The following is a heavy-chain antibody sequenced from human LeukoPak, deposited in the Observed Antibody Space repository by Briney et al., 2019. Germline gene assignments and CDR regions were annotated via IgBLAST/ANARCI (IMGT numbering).Heavy chain of an antibody. Sequence: PSETLSLTCTVSGGSISSGSYYWGWIRQPPGKGLEWIGSIYYSGSTYYNPSLKSRVTISVDTSKNQFSLKLSSVTAADTAVYYCARVVDYVHSYDYWGQGTLVTVSS. J-gene: IGHJ4*02. CDR3: ARVVDYVHSYDY. D-gene: IGHD4-17*01. CDR2: IYYSGST. V-gene: IGHV4-39*07. CDR1: GGSISSGSYY.